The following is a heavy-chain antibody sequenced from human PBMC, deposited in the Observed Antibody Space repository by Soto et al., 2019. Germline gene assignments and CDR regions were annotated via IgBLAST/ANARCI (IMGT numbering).Heavy chain of an antibody. D-gene: IGHD3-9*01. CDR3: ARDWETSATGLIDS. CDR2: TSYDGSSK. J-gene: IGHJ4*02. V-gene: IGHV3-30-3*01. Sequence: VQLVESGGGVVQPGRSLRLSCVASGFTFSSYALHWVRQAPGKGLEWVAVTSYDGSSKYYADSVEGRFTISRDNSKNTLYLQTSSLTTEDTAMYYCARDWETSATGLIDSWGQGTLVTVSS. CDR1: GFTFSSYA.